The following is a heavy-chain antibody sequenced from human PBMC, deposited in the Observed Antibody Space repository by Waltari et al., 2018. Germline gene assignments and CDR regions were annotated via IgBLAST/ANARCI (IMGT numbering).Heavy chain of an antibody. D-gene: IGHD6-19*01. CDR3: VRGSNGWPGMDI. Sequence: EVVLVQSGGGLVQPGGALRLSCAASGFTRSTYWMYWVPQTQGKGLILVSRINPATGTTNYEDSVRGRFTISGDNAKNTLFLQMDSLRDEDTAIYYCVRGSNGWPGMDIWGQGATVTVSS. CDR2: INPATGTT. J-gene: IGHJ6*02. V-gene: IGHV3-74*01. CDR1: GFTRSTYW.